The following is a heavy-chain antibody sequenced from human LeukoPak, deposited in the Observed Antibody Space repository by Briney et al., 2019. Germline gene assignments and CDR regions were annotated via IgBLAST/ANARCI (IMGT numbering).Heavy chain of an antibody. V-gene: IGHV3-23*01. CDR1: GFTFSSYA. D-gene: IGHD4-17*01. CDR3: ASTGYGVRDY. Sequence: GGSLRLSCKASGFTFSSYAMNWVRQAPGKGLEWVSVISSNGVTTYYADSVKGRFTISRDNSKNTMYLQMNSLRADDTAVYYCASTGYGVRDYWGQGTLVTVSS. J-gene: IGHJ4*02. CDR2: ISSNGVTT.